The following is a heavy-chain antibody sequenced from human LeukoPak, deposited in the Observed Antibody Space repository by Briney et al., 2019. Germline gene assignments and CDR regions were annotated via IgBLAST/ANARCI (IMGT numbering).Heavy chain of an antibody. CDR3: ATVNKWELPRNDY. V-gene: IGHV3-23*01. J-gene: IGHJ4*02. CDR1: GFTFSSYA. Sequence: GGSLRLSFAASGFTFSSYAMSWVRQAPGKGLEWVSAISGSGGSTYYADSVKGRFTISRDNSKNTLYLQMNSLRAEDTAVYYCATVNKWELPRNDYWGQGTLVTVSS. D-gene: IGHD1-26*01. CDR2: ISGSGGST.